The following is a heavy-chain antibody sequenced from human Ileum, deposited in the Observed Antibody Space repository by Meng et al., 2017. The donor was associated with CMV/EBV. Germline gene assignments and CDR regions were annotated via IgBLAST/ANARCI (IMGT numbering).Heavy chain of an antibody. CDR2: INHRGNT. J-gene: IGHJ4*02. D-gene: IGHD3-3*01. V-gene: IGHV4-34*01. CDR1: GSAFSDYY. CDR3: ARASPQRRFLSY. Sequence: QVQLQQWCEGLLKPSETLSLMCAVQGSAFSDYYWTWIRQFPGKGLEWIGEINHRGNTNYNPSLKSRVTISIDTSRNQFSLKLTSVTATDKAVYYCARASPQRRFLSYWGQGTLVTVSS.